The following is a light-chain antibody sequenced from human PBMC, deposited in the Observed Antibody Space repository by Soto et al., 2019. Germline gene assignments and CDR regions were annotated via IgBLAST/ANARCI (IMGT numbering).Light chain of an antibody. CDR2: DAS. V-gene: IGKV3-11*01. Sequence: EIVLTQSPATLSLSPGKRATLSCRASQSVSSSLAWYQQKPGQAPRLLIHDASNRATGIPARFSGSGSGTDFTLTISSLEPEDFAVYFCHQRSSWPLTFGGGTKVDIK. J-gene: IGKJ4*01. CDR1: QSVSSS. CDR3: HQRSSWPLT.